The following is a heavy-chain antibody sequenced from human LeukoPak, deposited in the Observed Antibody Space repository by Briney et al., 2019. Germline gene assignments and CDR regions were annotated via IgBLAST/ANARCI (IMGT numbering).Heavy chain of an antibody. Sequence: GGSLRLSCAASGFTFSNYAMNWVRQAPGKGLEWVSAISGGDVSTYYADSVKGRFTISRDNSKNTLYLQMNSLRAEDTAVYYCARGRGFPAYFDYWGRGTLVTVSS. CDR1: GFTFSNYA. CDR2: ISGGDVST. D-gene: IGHD3-10*01. J-gene: IGHJ4*02. V-gene: IGHV3-23*01. CDR3: ARGRGFPAYFDY.